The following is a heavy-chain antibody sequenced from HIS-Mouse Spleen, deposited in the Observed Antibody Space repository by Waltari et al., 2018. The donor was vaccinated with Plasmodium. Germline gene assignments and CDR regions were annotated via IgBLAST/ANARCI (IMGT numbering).Heavy chain of an antibody. CDR2: IGTAGDT. CDR1: GFTFSSYD. V-gene: IGHV3-13*01. D-gene: IGHD1-1*01. CDR3: ARGRWNHAFDI. J-gene: IGHJ3*02. Sequence: EVQLVESGGGLVQPGGSLRISFAASGFTFSSYDMHWVRQATGKGLEWVSAIGTAGDTYYPGSVKGRFTISRENAKNSLYLQMNSLRAGDTAVYYCARGRWNHAFDIWGQGTMVTVSS.